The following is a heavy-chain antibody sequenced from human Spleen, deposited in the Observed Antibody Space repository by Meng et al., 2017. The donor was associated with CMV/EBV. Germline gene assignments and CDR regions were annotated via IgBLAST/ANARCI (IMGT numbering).Heavy chain of an antibody. CDR2: IEQDASEK. D-gene: IGHD4-17*01. Sequence: GESLKISCEASGFTFSSYWMSWVRQVPGKGLEWVANIEQDASEKYYVESVKGRFTISRDNGKNSLQPKMNSLRAEDTAVYYCARETYGDFDGLFDYWGQGTLVTVSS. V-gene: IGHV3-7*01. CDR1: GFTFSSYW. J-gene: IGHJ4*02. CDR3: ARETYGDFDGLFDY.